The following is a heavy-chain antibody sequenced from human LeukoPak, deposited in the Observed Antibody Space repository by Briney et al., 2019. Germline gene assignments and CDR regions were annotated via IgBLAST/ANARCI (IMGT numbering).Heavy chain of an antibody. Sequence: PSETLSLTCTVSGGSLSSHYWSWIRQSPGKGLEWIGYIYYSGSTNYRPSPMSRVTMSVDTSKNQFSLRLSSVTAADTAVYYCARLHEIGLFFHYWGRGTPVTVSS. D-gene: IGHD2-21*01. CDR2: IYYSGST. J-gene: IGHJ4*02. V-gene: IGHV4-59*08. CDR1: GGSLSSHY. CDR3: ARLHEIGLFFHY.